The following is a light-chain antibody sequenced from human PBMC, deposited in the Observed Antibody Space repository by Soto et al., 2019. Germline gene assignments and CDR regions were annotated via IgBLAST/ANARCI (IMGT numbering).Light chain of an antibody. V-gene: IGLV2-14*01. CDR2: DVR. CDR1: SSDIGGYNY. J-gene: IGLJ2*01. CDR3: SSYTSSSTVI. Sequence: QSALTQPASVSGSPGQSITISCTGTSSDIGGYNYISWYQQLPGKAPKFIIYDVRNRPSGVSNRFSGSRSGNTASLTISGLQPEDEADYYCSSYTSSSTVIFGGGTKLTVL.